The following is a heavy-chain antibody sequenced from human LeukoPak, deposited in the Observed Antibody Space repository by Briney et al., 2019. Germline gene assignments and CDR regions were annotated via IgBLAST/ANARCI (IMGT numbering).Heavy chain of an antibody. CDR3: ATRLAAHDAFDI. J-gene: IGHJ3*02. Sequence: ASVKVSCKVSGYTLTELSMHWVRQAPGKGLEWMGGFDPEDGETIYAQKFQGRVTMTEVTSTDTAYMELSSLRSEDTAVYYCATRLAAHDAFDIWGQGTMVTVSS. CDR2: FDPEDGET. V-gene: IGHV1-24*01. CDR1: GYTLTELS. D-gene: IGHD2-15*01.